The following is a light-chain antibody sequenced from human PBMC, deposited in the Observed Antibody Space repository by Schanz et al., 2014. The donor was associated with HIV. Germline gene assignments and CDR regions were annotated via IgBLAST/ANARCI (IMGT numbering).Light chain of an antibody. V-gene: IGLV2-14*01. J-gene: IGLJ2*01. CDR3: TSYASTSTVV. Sequence: QSALTQPASVSGSPGQSITISCTGTTSDVGLYTYVSWYQQHPGKAPKLMIYEVTKRPSGVSGRFSGSKSGNTASLTVSGLQAEDEANYYCTSYASTSTVVFGGGTKLTVL. CDR2: EVT. CDR1: TSDVGLYTY.